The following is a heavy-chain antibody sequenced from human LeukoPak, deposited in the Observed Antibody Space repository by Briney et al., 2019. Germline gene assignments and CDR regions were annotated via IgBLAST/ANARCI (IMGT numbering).Heavy chain of an antibody. V-gene: IGHV3-53*01. CDR2: INSGGGT. CDR1: GFTLRSNS. J-gene: IGHJ4*02. CDR3: ARGFHFYASGSYSGAFDY. Sequence: GGSLRLSCAGSGFTLRSNSMSWVRQAPGKGLEWVSVINSGGGTYYADSVKGRFTISRDNSKNTLHLQMDNLRAEDTAVYYCARGFHFYASGSYSGAFDYWGQGTLVTVSS. D-gene: IGHD3-10*01.